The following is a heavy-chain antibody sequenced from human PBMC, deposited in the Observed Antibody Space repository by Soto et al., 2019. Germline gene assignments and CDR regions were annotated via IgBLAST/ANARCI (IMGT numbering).Heavy chain of an antibody. Sequence: QVQLVQSGAEVKKPGASVRVSCKASGYIFNTYALHWVRQAPGQRLEWMGWINAGNGNTKYSQNFQGRVTFIRDTSASTAYMELNSLRSEDTAVYYCASPSYGSGSFYWGQGTLVTVSS. D-gene: IGHD3-10*01. CDR3: ASPSYGSGSFY. CDR1: GYIFNTYA. V-gene: IGHV1-3*01. J-gene: IGHJ4*02. CDR2: INAGNGNT.